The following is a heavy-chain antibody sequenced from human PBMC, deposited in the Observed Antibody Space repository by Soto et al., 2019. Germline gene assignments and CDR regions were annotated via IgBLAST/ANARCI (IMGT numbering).Heavy chain of an antibody. J-gene: IGHJ6*02. CDR3: SRVRRLMDV. V-gene: IGHV3-11*01. CDR2: ISGSGNSV. D-gene: IGHD3-22*01. Sequence: QVHLVESGGGLVKPGGSLRISCAASGFTFSDHYMTWIRQAPGKGLESVAYISGSGNSVNYAVSVKGRFTISRDNAKNSLYLQMNSLKADDAAVYYCSRVRRLMDVRGQGTTVTVSS. CDR1: GFTFSDHY.